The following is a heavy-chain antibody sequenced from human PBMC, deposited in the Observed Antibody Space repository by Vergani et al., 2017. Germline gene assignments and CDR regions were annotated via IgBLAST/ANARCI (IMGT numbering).Heavy chain of an antibody. J-gene: IGHJ6*02. Sequence: QVQLPESGPGLVKPSQTLSLTCTVSGGSLSSGDYYWSWIRQPPGKGLEWIGYIYYSGSTYYNPSLKSRVTISVDTSKNQFSLKLSSVTAADTAVYYCARESLLTFGSRRGYYGMDVWGQGTTVTVSS. CDR2: IYYSGST. CDR3: ARESLLTFGSRRGYYGMDV. V-gene: IGHV4-30-4*01. D-gene: IGHD3-16*01. CDR1: GGSLSSGDYY.